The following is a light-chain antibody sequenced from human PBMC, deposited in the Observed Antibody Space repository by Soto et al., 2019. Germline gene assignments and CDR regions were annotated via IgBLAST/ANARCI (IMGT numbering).Light chain of an antibody. Sequence: QSVLAQPPSVSGAPGQRVTISCTGSTSNIGAGYDVHWYQHLPGTAHNLLIYGNSNRPSGVPDRFSGSQSGTSASLVIAGLQTEDEAYYYGQTYDSNLNVVFGGGTKVTVL. V-gene: IGLV1-40*01. CDR2: GNS. J-gene: IGLJ2*01. CDR1: TSNIGAGYD. CDR3: QTYDSNLNVV.